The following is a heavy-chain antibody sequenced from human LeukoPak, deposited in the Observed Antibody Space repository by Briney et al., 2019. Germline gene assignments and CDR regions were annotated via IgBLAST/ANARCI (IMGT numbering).Heavy chain of an antibody. D-gene: IGHD5-18*01. J-gene: IGHJ4*02. Sequence: GGSLRLSCAASGFTFSSYGMHWVRQAPGKGLEWVAVISYDGSNKYYADSVKGRFTISRDKSKNTLYLQMNSLRAEDTAVYYCAKEEQYSYAIWGQGTLVTVSS. CDR3: AKEEQYSYAI. CDR2: ISYDGSNK. CDR1: GFTFSSYG. V-gene: IGHV3-30*18.